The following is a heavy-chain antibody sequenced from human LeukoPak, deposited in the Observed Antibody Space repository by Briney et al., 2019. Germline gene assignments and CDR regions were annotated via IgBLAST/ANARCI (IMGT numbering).Heavy chain of an antibody. D-gene: IGHD6-13*01. V-gene: IGHV3-21*01. J-gene: IGHJ4*02. CDR3: ARDRSIAAAGPLGY. CDR1: GFTFSSYS. CDR2: ISSSSYI. Sequence: PGGSLRLSCAASGFTFSSYSMNWVRQAPGKGLEWASSISSSSYIYYADSVKGRFTISRDNAKNSLYLQMNSLRAEDTAVYYCARDRSIAAAGPLGYWGQGTLVTVSS.